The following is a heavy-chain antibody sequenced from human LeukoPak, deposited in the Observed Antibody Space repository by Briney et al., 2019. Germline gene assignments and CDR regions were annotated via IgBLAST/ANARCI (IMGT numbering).Heavy chain of an antibody. Sequence: GGSLRLSCAASGFTVSSNYMSWVRQAPGKGLEWVSVIYGGGSTYYADSVKGRFTISRDNSKNTLYLQMNSLRAEDTAVYYCAREASYYDSSRDYWGQGTLVTVSS. CDR1: GFTVSSNY. V-gene: IGHV3-53*01. D-gene: IGHD3-22*01. J-gene: IGHJ4*02. CDR2: IYGGGST. CDR3: AREASYYDSSRDY.